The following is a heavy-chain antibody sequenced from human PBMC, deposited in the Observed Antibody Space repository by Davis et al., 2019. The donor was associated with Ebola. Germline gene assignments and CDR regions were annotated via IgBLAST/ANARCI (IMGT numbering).Heavy chain of an antibody. V-gene: IGHV3-30-3*01. CDR3: ARDLFRDTYYDILTGYHAYGMDV. J-gene: IGHJ6*04. Sequence: GESLKISCAASGFTFSSYAMHWVRQAPGKGLEWVAVISYDGSNKYYADSVKGRFTISRDNSKNTLYLQMNSLRAEDTAVYYCARDLFRDTYYDILTGYHAYGMDVWGKGTTVTVSS. CDR2: ISYDGSNK. D-gene: IGHD3-9*01. CDR1: GFTFSSYA.